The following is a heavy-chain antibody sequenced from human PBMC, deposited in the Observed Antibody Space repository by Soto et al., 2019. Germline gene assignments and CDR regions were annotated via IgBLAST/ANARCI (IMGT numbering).Heavy chain of an antibody. V-gene: IGHV4-30-4*01. CDR1: GGSVSSGDYY. D-gene: IGHD3-3*01. CDR2: IYYSGST. CDR3: AGRVLEWLKGGDY. Sequence: QVQLQESGPGLVKPSQTLSLTCTVSGGSVSSGDYYWSWIRQPPGKGLEWIGYIYYSGSTYYNPSLKSRVTISVDTSKNQFSLKLSSVTAADTAVYYCAGRVLEWLKGGDYWGQGTLVTVSS. J-gene: IGHJ4*02.